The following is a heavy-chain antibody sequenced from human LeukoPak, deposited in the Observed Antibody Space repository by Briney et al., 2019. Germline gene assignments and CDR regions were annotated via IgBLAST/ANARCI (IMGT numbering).Heavy chain of an antibody. V-gene: IGHV3-21*01. D-gene: IGHD6-19*01. CDR2: ISSSSSYI. CDR1: GFTFSSYS. CDR3: ARDRFSSGWSDH. Sequence: GGSLRLSCAASGFTFSSYSMNWVRQAPGKGLEWVSSISSSSSYIYYADSVKGRFTISRDNAKNSLYLQMNSLRAEDTAVYYCARDRFSSGWSDHWGQGTLVTVSS. J-gene: IGHJ5*02.